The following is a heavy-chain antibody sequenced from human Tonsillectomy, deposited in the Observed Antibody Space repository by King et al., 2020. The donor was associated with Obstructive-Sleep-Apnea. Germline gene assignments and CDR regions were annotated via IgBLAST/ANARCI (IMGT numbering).Heavy chain of an antibody. J-gene: IGHJ5*02. Sequence: VQLVESGAEVRKPGESLKISCKGSGYSFTTYWIGWVRQMPGKGLEWMGIIYPGDSDTRYSPSFQGQVTISADNSISTAYLQWSSLKASDTAMDYCARTIGSGWEGWLEPWGEGTLFTVSS. CDR3: ARTIGSGWEGWLEP. CDR2: IYPGDSDT. CDR1: GYSFTTYW. V-gene: IGHV5-51*01. D-gene: IGHD6-19*01.